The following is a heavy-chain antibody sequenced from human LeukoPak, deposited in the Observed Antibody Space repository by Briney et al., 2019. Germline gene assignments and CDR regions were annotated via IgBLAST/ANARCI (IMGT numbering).Heavy chain of an antibody. CDR3: ARDMVAGGPDY. V-gene: IGHV3-7*01. J-gene: IGHJ4*02. CDR1: GFTFSDYW. Sequence: GGSLRLSCAASGFTFSDYWMSWVRHSPGKGLEWVANIKHDGSEKYYVDSVKGRFTISRDNAKNTLYLQMNSLRAEDTAVYYCARDMVAGGPDYWGQGTLVTVSS. CDR2: IKHDGSEK. D-gene: IGHD6-19*01.